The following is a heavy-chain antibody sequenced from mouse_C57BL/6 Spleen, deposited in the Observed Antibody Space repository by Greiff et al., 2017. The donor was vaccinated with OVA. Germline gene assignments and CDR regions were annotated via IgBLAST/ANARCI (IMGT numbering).Heavy chain of an antibody. CDR1: GYAFSSSW. D-gene: IGHD2-1*01. V-gene: IGHV1-82*01. CDR2: IYPGDGDT. CDR3: ASIYYGNYVDTY. J-gene: IGHJ3*01. Sequence: QVHVKQSGPELVKPGASVKISCKASGYAFSSSWMNWVKQRPGKGLEWIGRIYPGDGDTNYNGKFKGKATLTADKSSSTAYMQLSSLTSEDSAVYFCASIYYGNYVDTYWGQGTLVTVSA.